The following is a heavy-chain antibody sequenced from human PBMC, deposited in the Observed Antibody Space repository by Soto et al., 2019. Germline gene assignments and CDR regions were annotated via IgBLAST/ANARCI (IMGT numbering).Heavy chain of an antibody. CDR3: ARDPCRRGTHCYGLCDH. J-gene: IGHJ4*02. Sequence: EVQLVESGGGLVKPGGSLRLSCAASGFTFSSYSINWVRQAPGKGLEWVSSISSTSSYIYYADSLKGRFTISRDNAKNSLYLQMSSPRDEDTAVYYCARDPCRRGTHCYGLCDHWGQGTLVTVSS. V-gene: IGHV3-21*01. CDR2: ISSTSSYI. CDR1: GFTFSSYS. D-gene: IGHD2-2*01.